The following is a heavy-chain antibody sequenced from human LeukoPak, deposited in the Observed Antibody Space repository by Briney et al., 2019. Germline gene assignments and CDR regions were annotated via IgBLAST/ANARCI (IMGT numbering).Heavy chain of an antibody. V-gene: IGHV4-34*01. CDR3: ARGAVLRYYRGAFDT. CDR1: GGSFSGYY. Sequence: PSETLSLTCAVYGGSFSGYYWSWIRQPPGKGLEWIGEINHSGSTNYNPSLKSRVTISVDTSKNQFSLKLSSVTAADTAVYYCARGAVLRYYRGAFDTWGQGTMVTVSS. J-gene: IGHJ3*02. D-gene: IGHD3-9*01. CDR2: INHSGST.